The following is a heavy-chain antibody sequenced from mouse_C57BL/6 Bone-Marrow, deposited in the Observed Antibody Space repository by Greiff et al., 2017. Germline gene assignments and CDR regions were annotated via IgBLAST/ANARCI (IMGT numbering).Heavy chain of an antibody. CDR3: ARVGNYGFAD. CDR1: GFSLTSYG. V-gene: IGHV2-2*01. D-gene: IGHD2-1*01. Sequence: VQLQQSGPGLVQPSQSLSITCTVSGFSLTSYGVHWVRQSPGKGLEWLGVIWSGGSTDYNAAFISRLSISKDNSKSQVFFKMNSLQADDTAIYYCARVGNYGFADWGQGTLVTVSA. CDR2: IWSGGST. J-gene: IGHJ3*01.